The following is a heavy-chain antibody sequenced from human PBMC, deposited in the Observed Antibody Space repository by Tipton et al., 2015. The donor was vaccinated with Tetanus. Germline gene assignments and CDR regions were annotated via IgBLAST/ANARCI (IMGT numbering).Heavy chain of an antibody. CDR1: SGSISSGGYS. CDR3: ARATSTGPAYTGFDP. Sequence: TLSLTCAVSSGSISSGGYSWTWIRQPPGKGLQWIGYMYYSGTTHYNPSLKSRVTISIDRSKNQLSLKLTSVTAADTAVYYCARATSTGPAYTGFDPWGQGTLVTVSS. D-gene: IGHD1-1*01. J-gene: IGHJ5*02. V-gene: IGHV4-30-2*01. CDR2: MYYSGTT.